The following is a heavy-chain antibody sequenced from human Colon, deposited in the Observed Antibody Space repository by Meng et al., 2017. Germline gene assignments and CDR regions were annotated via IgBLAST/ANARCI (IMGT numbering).Heavy chain of an antibody. Sequence: QVELKESGPGLGKTAGSLSLTVGVSGDSVSSSNWWTWVRQPPGKGLEWIGEIHHGGSTNYNPSLKSRVTISIDKSKNQFSLTLNFLTAADTAVYYCARKFTIRGPGANWLDPWGQGTLVTVSS. CDR2: IHHGGST. CDR1: GDSVSSSNW. CDR3: ARKFTIRGPGANWLDP. J-gene: IGHJ5*02. V-gene: IGHV4-4*02. D-gene: IGHD5-24*01.